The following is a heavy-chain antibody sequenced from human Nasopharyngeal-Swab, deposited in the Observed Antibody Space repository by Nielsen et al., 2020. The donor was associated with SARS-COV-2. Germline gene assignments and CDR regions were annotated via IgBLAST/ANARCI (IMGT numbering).Heavy chain of an antibody. J-gene: IGHJ4*02. CDR2: ISWNSGST. CDR3: VRGYSYGLRDYFDY. Sequence: SLKISCAASGFTFDDYAMHWVRQAPGKGLEWVSGISWNSGSTGYADSVKGRFTISRDNAKNSLYLQMNSLRADDTALYYCVRGYSYGLRDYFDYWGQGTLVTVSS. CDR1: GFTFDDYA. V-gene: IGHV3-9*01. D-gene: IGHD5-18*01.